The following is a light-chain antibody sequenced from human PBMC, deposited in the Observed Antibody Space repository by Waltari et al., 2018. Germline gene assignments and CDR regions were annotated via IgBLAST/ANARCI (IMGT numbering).Light chain of an antibody. Sequence: DIQMTQSPSSGSASGGDRVTISCRASQGISGWLAWYQQKPGKAPKLLIYGASSLQAGVPSRFSGSGSGTDFTLTISSLQPEDSATYYCQQADSFRLTFGGGSKVEIK. CDR1: QGISGW. J-gene: IGKJ4*01. CDR3: QQADSFRLT. CDR2: GAS. V-gene: IGKV1-12*01.